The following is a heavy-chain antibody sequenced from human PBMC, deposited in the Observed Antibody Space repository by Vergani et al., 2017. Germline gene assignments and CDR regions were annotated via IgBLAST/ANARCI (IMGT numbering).Heavy chain of an antibody. D-gene: IGHD1-14*01. V-gene: IGHV3-23*01. CDR2: ISSSGTST. Sequence: EVQLLESGGGLVQPGGSLRLSCAASGFTFSSYAMSWVRQAPGKGLEWVSAISSSGTSTFYTDSVKGRFTISRDNSKNTLYLQMNSLRAEDTAVYYCAHRSNILNWGPGALVTVSS. CDR3: AHRSNILN. J-gene: IGHJ4*02. CDR1: GFTFSSYA.